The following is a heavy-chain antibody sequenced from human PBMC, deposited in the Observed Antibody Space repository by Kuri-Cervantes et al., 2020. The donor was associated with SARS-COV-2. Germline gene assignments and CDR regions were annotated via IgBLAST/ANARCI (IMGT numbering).Heavy chain of an antibody. Sequence: GESLKISCAASRFTFRNYALNWVRQAPGRGLEWVSIIDDSGVNTYYADSVKGRFTISRDNSKNTLYLQMNNLRADDTAVYYCARVRGDYVPWGQGTLVTVSS. D-gene: IGHD3-16*01. CDR3: ARVRGDYVP. J-gene: IGHJ5*02. CDR1: RFTFRNYA. V-gene: IGHV3-23*01. CDR2: IDDSGVNT.